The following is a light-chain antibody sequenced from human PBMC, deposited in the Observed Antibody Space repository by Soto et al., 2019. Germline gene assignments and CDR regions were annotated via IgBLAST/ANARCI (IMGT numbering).Light chain of an antibody. Sequence: QLVLTQSPSASASLGASVKLTCTLSSGHSSYAIAWHQQQPEKGPRYLMKLNSDGSHSKGDGIPDRFSGSSSGAERYLAISSLQYEDAADYYCQTWGTGFWVFGGGTKLTVL. CDR3: QTWGTGFWV. CDR1: SGHSSYA. J-gene: IGLJ3*02. V-gene: IGLV4-69*01. CDR2: LNSDGSH.